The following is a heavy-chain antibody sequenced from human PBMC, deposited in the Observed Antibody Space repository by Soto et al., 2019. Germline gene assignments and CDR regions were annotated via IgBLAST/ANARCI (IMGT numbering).Heavy chain of an antibody. D-gene: IGHD3-10*01. Sequence: QVQLVQSGAEVKKPGSSVKVSCKASGGTFSSCAMSWVRQAPGQGLEWMGGLIPIFGTANYAQKFQGRVTITADESTSTAYMELSSLRSEDTAVYYCARSGARPGDYYYGMDVWGQGTTVTVSS. CDR3: ARSGARPGDYYYGMDV. J-gene: IGHJ6*02. V-gene: IGHV1-69*12. CDR1: GGTFSSCA. CDR2: LIPIFGTA.